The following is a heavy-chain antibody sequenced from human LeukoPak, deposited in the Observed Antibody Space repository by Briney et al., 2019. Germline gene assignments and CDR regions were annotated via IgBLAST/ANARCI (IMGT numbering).Heavy chain of an antibody. J-gene: IGHJ4*02. Sequence: SGGSLRLSCAASGFTFSNYAMSWVRQAPGKGLEWVSSISGSGGRTYYADSVKGRFTISRDNSKNTLYLQMNSLRAEDTAVYYCAKRSDFWSGPLDYWGQGTLVTVSS. CDR3: AKRSDFWSGPLDY. CDR1: GFTFSNYA. D-gene: IGHD3-3*01. CDR2: ISGSGGRT. V-gene: IGHV3-23*01.